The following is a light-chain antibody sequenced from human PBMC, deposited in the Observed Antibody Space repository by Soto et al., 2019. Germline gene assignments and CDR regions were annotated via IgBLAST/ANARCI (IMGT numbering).Light chain of an antibody. V-gene: IGKV3-15*01. J-gene: IGKJ1*01. CDR2: GAS. CDR3: QHCNNWPRT. CDR1: QSVSSN. Sequence: EIVMTQSTATLSVSPGERATLSCRASQSVSSNLAWYQQKPGQAPRLLIYGASTRATGIPARFSGSGSGTEFTLTISSLQSEDFAVYYCQHCNNWPRTFGKGTKMEIK.